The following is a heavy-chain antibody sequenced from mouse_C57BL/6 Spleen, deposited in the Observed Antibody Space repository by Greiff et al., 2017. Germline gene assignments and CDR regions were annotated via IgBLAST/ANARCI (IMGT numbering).Heavy chain of an antibody. V-gene: IGHV5-9-1*02. D-gene: IGHD1-1*01. CDR2: ISSGGDYI. CDR1: GFTFSSYA. Sequence: EVTLVESGEGLVKPGGSLKLSCAASGFTFSSYAMSWVRQTPEKRLEWVAYISSGGDYIYYADTVKGRFTISRDNARNTLYLQMSSLKSEDTAMYYCTREGYYGSSPYYFDYGGQGTTLTVSS. CDR3: TREGYYGSSPYYFDY. J-gene: IGHJ2*01.